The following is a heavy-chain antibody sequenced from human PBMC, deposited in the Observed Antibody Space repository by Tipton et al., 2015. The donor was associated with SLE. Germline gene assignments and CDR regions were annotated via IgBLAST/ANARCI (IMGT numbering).Heavy chain of an antibody. CDR1: GGSISSHY. J-gene: IGHJ4*02. Sequence: LRLSCTVSGGSISSHYWSWIRQPPGKGLEWIGYIYYSGSTNYNPSLKSRVTISVDTSKNQFSLKLSSVTAADTAVYYCARAGGDSSGWDFDYWGQGTLVTVPS. CDR3: ARAGGDSSGWDFDY. CDR2: IYYSGST. D-gene: IGHD6-19*01. V-gene: IGHV4-59*11.